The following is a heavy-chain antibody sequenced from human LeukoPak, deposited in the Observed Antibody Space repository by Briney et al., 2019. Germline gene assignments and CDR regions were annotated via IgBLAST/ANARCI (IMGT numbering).Heavy chain of an antibody. CDR2: IYYSGST. D-gene: IGHD2-2*01. J-gene: IGHJ5*02. CDR3: ARVLVVPAATLEWFDP. CDR1: GGSISSYY. Sequence: PSETLSLTCTVSGGSISSYYWSWIRQPPGKGLEWIGYIYYSGSTNYNPSLKSRVTISVDTSKNQFSLKLSSVTAADTAVYYCARVLVVPAATLEWFDPWGQGTLVTVSS. V-gene: IGHV4-59*01.